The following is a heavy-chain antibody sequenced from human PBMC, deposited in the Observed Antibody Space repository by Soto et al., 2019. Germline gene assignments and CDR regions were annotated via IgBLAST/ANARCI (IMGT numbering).Heavy chain of an antibody. J-gene: IGHJ4*02. D-gene: IGHD4-17*01. Sequence: LRLSCAASGFTFSSYGMHWVRQAPGKGLEWVAVISYDGSNKYYADSVKGRFTISRDNSKNTLYLQMNSLRAEDTAVYYCAKVWGDYGGTRTFDYWGEGTQVTDSS. CDR2: ISYDGSNK. V-gene: IGHV3-30*18. CDR1: GFTFSSYG. CDR3: AKVWGDYGGTRTFDY.